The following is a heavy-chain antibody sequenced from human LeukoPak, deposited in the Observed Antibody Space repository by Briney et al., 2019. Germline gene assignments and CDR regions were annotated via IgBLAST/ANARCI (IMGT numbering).Heavy chain of an antibody. CDR3: ARDTRGVGWAYCYMDV. J-gene: IGHJ6*03. Sequence: SVKVSCKASGGTFSSYAISWVRQAPGQGLEWMGRIIPIFGTANYAQKFQGRVTITTDESTSTAYMELSSLRSEDTAVYYCARDTRGVGWAYCYMDVWGKGTTVTVSS. D-gene: IGHD3-3*01. CDR1: GGTFSSYA. CDR2: IIPIFGTA. V-gene: IGHV1-69*05.